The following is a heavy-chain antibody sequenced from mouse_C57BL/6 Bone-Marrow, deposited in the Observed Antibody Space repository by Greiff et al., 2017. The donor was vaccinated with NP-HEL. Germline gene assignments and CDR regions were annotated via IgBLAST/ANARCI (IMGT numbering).Heavy chain of an antibody. Sequence: QVQLQQPGAELVKPGASVKMSCKASGYTFTSYWITWVKQRPGQGLEWIGDIYPGSGSTNYNEKFKSKATLTVDTSSSTAYMQLSSLTSEDSAVYYCARGAPFTTVPHWYFDVWGTGTTVTVSS. CDR1: GYTFTSYW. J-gene: IGHJ1*03. CDR3: ARGAPFTTVPHWYFDV. CDR2: IYPGSGST. V-gene: IGHV1-55*01. D-gene: IGHD1-1*01.